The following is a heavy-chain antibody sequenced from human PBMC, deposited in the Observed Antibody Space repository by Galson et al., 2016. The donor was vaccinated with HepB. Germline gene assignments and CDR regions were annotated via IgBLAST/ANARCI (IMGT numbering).Heavy chain of an antibody. CDR1: GFTFSSYS. CDR3: ARSHYYYDGSGYDELVDY. J-gene: IGHJ4*02. Sequence: SLRLSCAASGFTFSSYSMNWVRQAPGKGLEWVSFITSSTSTIYYADSVKGRFTISRDNAKNSLYLQMNSLRDEDTAVYYCARSHYYYDGSGYDELVDYWGQGTLVTVSS. D-gene: IGHD3-22*01. V-gene: IGHV3-48*02. CDR2: ITSSTSTI.